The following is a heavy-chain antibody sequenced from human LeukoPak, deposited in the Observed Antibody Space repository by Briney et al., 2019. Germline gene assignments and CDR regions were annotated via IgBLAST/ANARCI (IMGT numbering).Heavy chain of an antibody. CDR2: INHSGST. J-gene: IGHJ4*02. D-gene: IGHD6-13*01. CDR3: ARLPRGAAAGRDTVY. Sequence: SETLSLTCAVYGGSFSGYYWSWIRQPPGKGLEWIGEINHSGSTNYNPSLKSRVTISVDTSKNQFSLKLSSVTATDTAVYYCARLPRGAAAGRDTVYWGQGTLATVSS. V-gene: IGHV4-34*01. CDR1: GGSFSGYY.